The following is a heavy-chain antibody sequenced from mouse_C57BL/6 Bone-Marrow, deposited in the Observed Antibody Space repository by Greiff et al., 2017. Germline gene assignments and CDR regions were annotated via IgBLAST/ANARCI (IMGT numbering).Heavy chain of an antibody. V-gene: IGHV1-4*01. CDR2: INPSSGYT. D-gene: IGHD2-3*01. CDR3: ARDGYCVDY. Sequence: VQLQQSGAELARPGASVKMSCKASGYTFTSYTMHWVKQRPVQGLEWIGDINPSSGYTTYNQKFKDKAILTADKSSSTAYMQLSSLTSEDSAVYYCARDGYCVDYWGQGTTLTVSS. CDR1: GYTFTSYT. J-gene: IGHJ2*01.